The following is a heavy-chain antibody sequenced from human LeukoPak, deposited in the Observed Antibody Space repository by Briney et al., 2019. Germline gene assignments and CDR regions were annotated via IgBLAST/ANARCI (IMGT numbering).Heavy chain of an antibody. Sequence: GGSLRLSCAASGFTFSDYYMSWIRHAPGKGLEWVSYISSSSSYTNYADSVKGRFTISRDNAKNSLYLQMNSLRAEDTAVYYCARAFYSSSCPRCYFDYWGQGTLVTVSS. CDR3: ARAFYSSSCPRCYFDY. D-gene: IGHD6-13*01. CDR1: GFTFSDYY. J-gene: IGHJ4*02. CDR2: ISSSSSYT. V-gene: IGHV3-11*06.